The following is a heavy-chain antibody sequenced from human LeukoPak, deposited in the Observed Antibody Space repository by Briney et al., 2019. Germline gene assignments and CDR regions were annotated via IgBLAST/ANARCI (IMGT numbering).Heavy chain of an antibody. CDR1: GYTLTELS. V-gene: IGHV1-24*01. CDR2: FDPEDGET. D-gene: IGHD6-13*01. J-gene: IGHJ5*02. CDR3: TPWRGQQLVRGWFDP. Sequence: AASVKVSCKVSGYTLTELSMHWVRQAPGKGLEWMGGFDPEDGETIYAQKFQGRVTMTEDTSTDTAYMELSSLRSEDTAVYYCTPWRGQQLVRGWFDPWGQGTLVTVSS.